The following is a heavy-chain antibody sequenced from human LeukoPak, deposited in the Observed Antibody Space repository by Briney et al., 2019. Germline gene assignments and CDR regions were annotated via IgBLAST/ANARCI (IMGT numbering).Heavy chain of an antibody. V-gene: IGHV4-30-4*08. CDR2: IYYSGNT. Sequence: SETLSLTCTVSGGSVSSGDHYWSWIRQPPGKGLEWIGYIYYSGNTYYNPSLKSRLTISVDTSKNQFSLKLTSVTAADTAVYYCARARRFAAAGTTAFDIWGQGTMVTVSS. D-gene: IGHD6-13*01. J-gene: IGHJ3*02. CDR1: GGSVSSGDHY. CDR3: ARARRFAAAGTTAFDI.